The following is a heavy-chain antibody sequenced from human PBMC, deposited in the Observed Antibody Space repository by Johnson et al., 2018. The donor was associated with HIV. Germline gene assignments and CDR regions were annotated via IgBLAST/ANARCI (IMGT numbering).Heavy chain of an antibody. V-gene: IGHV3-74*02. J-gene: IGHJ3*02. CDR3: ARGLDI. CDR2: ITNDGRST. CDR1: GFTFSDHW. Sequence: MMLVESGGGVVRPGGSLRLSCAASGFTFSDHWMYWVRQAPGKGLVWVSRITNDGRSTNYADSVKGRFTISRDNAKNTLYLQMHSLRAEDTAVYYCARGLDIWGQGTEVTVSS.